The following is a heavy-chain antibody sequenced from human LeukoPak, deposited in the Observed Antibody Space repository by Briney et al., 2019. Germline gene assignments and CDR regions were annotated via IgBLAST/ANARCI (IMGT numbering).Heavy chain of an antibody. CDR1: GFTFNTYG. CDR3: ARDDHSDY. CDR2: IRYDGSNK. Sequence: GGSLRLSCAASGFTFNTYGMSWVRQAPGKGLEWVAFIRYDGSNKYYADSVKGRFTISRDNSKNTLYLQMNSLRAEDTAVYYCARDDHSDYWGQGTLVTVSS. V-gene: IGHV3-30*02. J-gene: IGHJ4*02.